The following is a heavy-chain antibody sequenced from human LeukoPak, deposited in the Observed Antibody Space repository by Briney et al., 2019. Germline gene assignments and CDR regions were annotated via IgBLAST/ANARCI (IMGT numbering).Heavy chain of an antibody. Sequence: GGSLRLSRAASGFTFSNYAMSWVRQAPGKGLEWVSIISGSDGSTYYADSVKGRFTISRDNSKNTAYLQMNSLKTEDTAVYYCTRRMEAARNYYYYYMDVWGKGTTVTVSS. D-gene: IGHD6-6*01. V-gene: IGHV3-23*01. CDR2: ISGSDGST. J-gene: IGHJ6*03. CDR3: TRRMEAARNYYYYYMDV. CDR1: GFTFSNYA.